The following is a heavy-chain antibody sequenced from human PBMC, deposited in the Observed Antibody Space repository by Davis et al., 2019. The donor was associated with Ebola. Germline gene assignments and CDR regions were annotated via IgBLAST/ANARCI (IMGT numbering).Heavy chain of an antibody. CDR1: GFTFSSYS. V-gene: IGHV3-23*01. D-gene: IGHD6-13*01. CDR3: AKDNGRGERAAGSY. J-gene: IGHJ4*02. CDR2: ISGSGGST. Sequence: GESLKISCAASGFTFSSYSMNWVRQAPGKGLEWVSAISGSGGSTYYADSVKGRFTISRDNSKNTLYLQMNSLRAEDTAVYYCAKDNGRGERAAGSYWGQGTLVTVSS.